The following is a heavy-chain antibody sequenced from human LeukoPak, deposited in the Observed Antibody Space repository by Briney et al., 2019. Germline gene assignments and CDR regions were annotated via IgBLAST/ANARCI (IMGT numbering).Heavy chain of an antibody. CDR1: GFSFSSYV. Sequence: GGSLRLSCAASGFSFSSYVMSWDRQAPGKGLEWVSTVSASGRATYYADSVKGRFTVSRDNSKNTVFLQMSSLRAEDTAVYYCAKTGTEEGYGIYFDHWGQGTLVTVSS. CDR3: AKTGTEEGYGIYFDH. D-gene: IGHD5-24*01. CDR2: VSASGRAT. V-gene: IGHV3-23*01. J-gene: IGHJ4*02.